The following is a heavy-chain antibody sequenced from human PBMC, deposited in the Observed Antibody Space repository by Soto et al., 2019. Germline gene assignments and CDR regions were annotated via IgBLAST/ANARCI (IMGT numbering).Heavy chain of an antibody. V-gene: IGHV5-51*01. CDR2: IYPGDSDT. J-gene: IGHJ3*02. D-gene: IGHD1-26*01. Sequence: GESLKIYCRGSGYIFTSCWIVWVRQIPGKGLEWMGIIYPGDSDTRYSPSFQGQVTISADESISTAYLQWSSLKASDTAMYYCATPPLGAGDDAFDIWGQGTMVTVSS. CDR1: GYIFTSCW. CDR3: ATPPLGAGDDAFDI.